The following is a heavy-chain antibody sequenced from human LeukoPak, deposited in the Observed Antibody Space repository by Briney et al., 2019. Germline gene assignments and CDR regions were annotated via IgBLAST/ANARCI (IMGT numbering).Heavy chain of an antibody. D-gene: IGHD4-17*01. CDR1: GGSISSYY. Sequence: SETPSLTCTVSGGSISSYYWSWIRQPPGKGLEWIGYIYYSGSTNYNTSLKSRVTISVDTSKNQFSLKLSSVTAADTAVYYCARLYGDYAWGQGTLVTVSS. CDR3: ARLYGDYA. CDR2: IYYSGST. J-gene: IGHJ5*02. V-gene: IGHV4-59*01.